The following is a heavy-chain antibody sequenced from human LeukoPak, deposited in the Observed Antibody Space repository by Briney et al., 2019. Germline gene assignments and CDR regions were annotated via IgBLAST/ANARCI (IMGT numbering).Heavy chain of an antibody. CDR1: GFTVSSSY. CDR2: IYSGGST. V-gene: IGHV3-66*04. CDR3: ARPISGWVFDY. J-gene: IGHJ4*02. D-gene: IGHD6-19*01. Sequence: GGSLRLSCTASGFTVSSSYMSWVRQAPGKGLEWVSVIYSGGSTYYADSVKGRVTVSRDNSKNTLYLQMNSLRAEDTAVYYCARPISGWVFDYWGQGTLVTVSS.